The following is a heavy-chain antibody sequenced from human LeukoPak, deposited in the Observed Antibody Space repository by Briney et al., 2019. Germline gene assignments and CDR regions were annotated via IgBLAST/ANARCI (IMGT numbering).Heavy chain of an antibody. CDR2: FWYDGSNK. D-gene: IGHD3-9*01. V-gene: IGHV3-33*08. CDR3: ARERGANYDKNYYYGMDV. CDR1: GFTFNSYA. J-gene: IGHJ6*02. Sequence: PGGSPRLSCAASGFTFNSYAMHGGRQAPGKGVEGVAVFWYDGSNKYYADSVKGRFTVSRDNSKNTLYLQMNSLRAEDTAVYYCARERGANYDKNYYYGMDVWGQGTTVTVSS.